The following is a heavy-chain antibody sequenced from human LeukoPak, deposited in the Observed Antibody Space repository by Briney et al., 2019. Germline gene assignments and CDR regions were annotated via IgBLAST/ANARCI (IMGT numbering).Heavy chain of an antibody. CDR1: GGTFSSYA. Sequence: SVKVSCKASGGTFSSYAISWVRQAPGQGREWMGGIVPIFGTANYAQKFQGRVTITADESTSTAYMELSSLRSEDTAVYYCARVSRPDYYYGSGSLGTSYYFDYWGQGTLVTVSS. D-gene: IGHD3-10*01. V-gene: IGHV1-69*13. CDR3: ARVSRPDYYYGSGSLGTSYYFDY. CDR2: IVPIFGTA. J-gene: IGHJ4*02.